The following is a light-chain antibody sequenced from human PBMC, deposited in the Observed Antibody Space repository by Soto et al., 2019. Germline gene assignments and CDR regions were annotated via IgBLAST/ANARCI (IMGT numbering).Light chain of an antibody. CDR2: AAS. J-gene: IGKJ1*01. V-gene: IGKV1-39*01. CDR1: QSISSY. CDR3: QQSYSTPRT. Sequence: DIQMTQSPSSLSASVGDRVTIPCRTSQSISSYLNWYQQKPGKAPKILIYAASSLQSGVPSRFSGSGSGTDFTLTISSLQPEDFATYYCQQSYSTPRTFGQGTKVDIK.